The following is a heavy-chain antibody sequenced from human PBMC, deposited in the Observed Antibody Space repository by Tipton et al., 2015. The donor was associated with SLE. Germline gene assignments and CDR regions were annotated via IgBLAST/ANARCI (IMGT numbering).Heavy chain of an antibody. CDR2: INHSGST. Sequence: TLSLTCAVYGGSFSGYYWSWIRQPPGKGLEWIGEINHSGSTNYNPSLKSRVTISVDTSKNQFALKLSSVTSADTAVYYCARVPTVVTGDYYYDIDVCGKGTTVTVSS. V-gene: IGHV4-34*01. CDR3: ARVPTVVTGDYYYDIDV. D-gene: IGHD4-23*01. CDR1: GGSFSGYY. J-gene: IGHJ6*03.